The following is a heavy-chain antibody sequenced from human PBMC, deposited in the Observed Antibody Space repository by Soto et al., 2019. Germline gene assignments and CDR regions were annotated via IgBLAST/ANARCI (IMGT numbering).Heavy chain of an antibody. D-gene: IGHD2-15*01. J-gene: IGHJ4*02. CDR3: ARSPMVATYFDY. CDR1: GFTVSSNY. Sequence: EVQLVESGGGLIQPGGSLRLSCAASGFTVSSNYMSWVRQAPGKGVEWVSVIYSGGSTYYADSVKGRFTISRDNSKNTLYLQMNSLRAEDTAVYYCARSPMVATYFDYWGQGTLVTVSS. V-gene: IGHV3-53*01. CDR2: IYSGGST.